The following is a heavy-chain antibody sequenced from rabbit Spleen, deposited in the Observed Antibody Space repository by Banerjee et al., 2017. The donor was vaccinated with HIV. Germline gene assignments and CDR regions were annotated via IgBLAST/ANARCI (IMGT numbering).Heavy chain of an antibody. CDR2: IYTGSSGST. Sequence: QSLEESGGGLVKPGGSLTLTCTASGFSFSSYDMSWVRQAPGKGLEWIACIYTGSSGSTYYASWAKGRFTISKTSSTTVTLQMTSLTAADTATYFCARDLAGVIGWNFNLWGPGTLVTVS. CDR3: ARDLAGVIGWNFNL. CDR1: GFSFSSYD. J-gene: IGHJ4*01. D-gene: IGHD4-1*01. V-gene: IGHV1S40*01.